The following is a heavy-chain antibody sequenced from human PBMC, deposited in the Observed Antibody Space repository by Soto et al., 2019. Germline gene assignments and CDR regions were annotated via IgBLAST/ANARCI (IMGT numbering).Heavy chain of an antibody. CDR1: GGSVSSGSYY. J-gene: IGHJ2*01. Sequence: QVQLQESGPGLVKPSETLSLTCTVSGGSVSSGSYYWSWIRQPPGKGLEWIGYIYYSGSTNYNPSLRSRVTISVDTSKNQFSLKLSSVTAGDTAVYYCARWITMVRGVTIGFFDLWGRGTLVTVSS. CDR3: ARWITMVRGVTIGFFDL. D-gene: IGHD3-10*01. V-gene: IGHV4-61*01. CDR2: IYYSGST.